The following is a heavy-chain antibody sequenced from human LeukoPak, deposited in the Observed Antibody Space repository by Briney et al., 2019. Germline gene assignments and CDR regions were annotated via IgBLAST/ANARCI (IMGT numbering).Heavy chain of an antibody. J-gene: IGHJ5*02. V-gene: IGHV4-4*08. CDR1: GGSISSYY. CDR2: IYYSGST. CDR3: AREGVYCSSTSCYPWWFDP. Sequence: PSETLSLTCTVSGGSISSYYWSWIRQPPGKGLEWIGYIYYSGSTNYNPSLKSRVTISVDTSKNQFSLKLSSVTAADTAVYYCAREGVYCSSTSCYPWWFDPWGQGTLVTVSS. D-gene: IGHD2-2*01.